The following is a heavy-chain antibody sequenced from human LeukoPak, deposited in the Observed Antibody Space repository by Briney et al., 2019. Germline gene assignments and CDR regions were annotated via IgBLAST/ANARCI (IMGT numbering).Heavy chain of an antibody. CDR2: INHSGST. CDR1: GGSFSGYY. Sequence: SETLSLTCAVYGGSFSGYYWSWIRQPPGKGLEWIGEINHSGSTNYNPSLKSRVTISVDTSKNQFSLKLSSVTAADTAVYYWARGKRWLQSRAPFDYWGQGTLVTVSS. J-gene: IGHJ4*02. V-gene: IGHV4-34*01. CDR3: ARGKRWLQSRAPFDY. D-gene: IGHD5-24*01.